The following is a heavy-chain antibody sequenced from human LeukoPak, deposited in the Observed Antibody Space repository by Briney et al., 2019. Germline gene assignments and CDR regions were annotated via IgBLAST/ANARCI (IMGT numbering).Heavy chain of an antibody. CDR1: GDSVSRNSVA. CDR2: TYFRSKWYN. J-gene: IGHJ4*02. V-gene: IGHV6-1*01. CDR3: VRSGLVAGPFFDY. Sequence: SQTLSLTCAISGDSVSRNSVAWNWIRQSPSRGLEWLGRTYFRSKWYNDYALSVKSRMTINSDTSRNQFSLHLNSVTPEDTAVYYCVRSGLVAGPFFDYWGQGMLVAVSS. D-gene: IGHD6-19*01.